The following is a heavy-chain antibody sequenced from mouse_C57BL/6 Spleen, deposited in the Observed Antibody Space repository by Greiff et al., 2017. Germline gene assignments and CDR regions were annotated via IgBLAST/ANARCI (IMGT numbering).Heavy chain of an antibody. CDR2: IYPRDGST. J-gene: IGHJ3*01. D-gene: IGHD4-1*01. CDR3: ARETGIAWFAY. Sequence: QVHVKQSGPELVKPGASVKLSCKASGYTFTSYDINWVKQRPGQGLEWIGWIYPRDGSTKYNEKFKGKATLTVDTSSSTAYMELHSLTSEDSAVYFCARETGIAWFAYWGQGTLVTVSA. V-gene: IGHV1-85*01. CDR1: GYTFTSYD.